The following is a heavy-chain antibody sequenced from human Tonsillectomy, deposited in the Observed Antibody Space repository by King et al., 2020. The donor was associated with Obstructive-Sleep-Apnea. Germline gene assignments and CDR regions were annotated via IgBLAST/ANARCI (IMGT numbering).Heavy chain of an antibody. CDR3: ARDSYCSSTSCYAGDYYYYGMDV. Sequence: VQLVESGAEVKKPGSSVKVSCKASGGTFSSYAISWVRQAPGQGLEWMGRIIPILGIANYAQNFQGRVTITADKSTSTAYMELSSLRSEDTAVYYCARDSYCSSTSCYAGDYYYYGMDVWGQGTTVTVSS. CDR1: GGTFSSYA. D-gene: IGHD2-2*01. CDR2: IIPILGIA. V-gene: IGHV1-69*09. J-gene: IGHJ6*02.